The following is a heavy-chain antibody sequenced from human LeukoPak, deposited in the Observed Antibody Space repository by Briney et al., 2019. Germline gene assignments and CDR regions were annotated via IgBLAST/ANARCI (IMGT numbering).Heavy chain of an antibody. Sequence: SETLSLTCTVSGGSISSGGYYWSWIRQHPGKGLEWIGYIYYSGSTYYNPSLKSRVTISVDTSKNQFSLKLSSVTAADTAVYYCARDSSSWTSFDYWGQGTLVTVSS. J-gene: IGHJ4*02. CDR1: GGSISSGGYY. CDR2: IYYSGST. V-gene: IGHV4-31*03. CDR3: ARDSSSWTSFDY. D-gene: IGHD6-13*01.